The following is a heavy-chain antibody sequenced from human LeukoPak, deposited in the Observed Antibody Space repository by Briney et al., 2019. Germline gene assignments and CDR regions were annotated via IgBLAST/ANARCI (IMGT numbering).Heavy chain of an antibody. CDR2: IYYSGDT. CDR3: ARQRRVSYYDAFDV. V-gene: IGHV4-59*08. CDR1: GDSISSDY. D-gene: IGHD1-26*01. Sequence: PSETLSLTCGVSGDSISSDYWSWIGEPPGQGLEGMGDIYYSGDTNYNPSLKSQVTISLDTSKSHLSLNLSSVTATDTAMYYCARQRRVSYYDAFDVWGQGTVVTVSS. J-gene: IGHJ3*01.